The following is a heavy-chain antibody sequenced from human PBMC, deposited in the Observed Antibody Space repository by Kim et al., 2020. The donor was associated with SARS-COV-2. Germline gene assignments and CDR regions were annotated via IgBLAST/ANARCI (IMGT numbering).Heavy chain of an antibody. Sequence: SVKVSCKASGGTFTSYAISWVRQAPGQGLEWMGGISAIFGTANYAQKFQGRVTITTDEATSTAYMELSSLRSEDTAVYYCARTLYNSGGYGELDFWGKGTLVTVSS. CDR3: ARTLYNSGGYGELDF. CDR2: ISAIFGTA. J-gene: IGHJ4*02. CDR1: GGTFTSYA. V-gene: IGHV1-69*05. D-gene: IGHD6-19*01.